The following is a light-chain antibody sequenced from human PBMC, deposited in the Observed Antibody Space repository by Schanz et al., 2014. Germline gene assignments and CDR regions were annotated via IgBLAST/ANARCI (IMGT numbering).Light chain of an antibody. CDR2: DVS. CDR3: CTYSTSSTPLV. CDR1: SNDVVGYNY. Sequence: QSALTQPRSVSGSPGQSVTISCTGTSNDVVGYNYVSWYQHHPGKVPKLIIFDVSQRPSGVPDRFSGSKSGSTASLTISGLHADDDADYYYCTYSTSSTPLVFGGGTKLTVL. J-gene: IGLJ2*01. V-gene: IGLV2-11*01.